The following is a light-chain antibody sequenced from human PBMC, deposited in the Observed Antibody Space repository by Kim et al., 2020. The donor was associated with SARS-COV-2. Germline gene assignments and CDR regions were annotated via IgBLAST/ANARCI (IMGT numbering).Light chain of an antibody. CDR3: SAWDDSLSTWV. V-gene: IGLV10-54*04. Sequence: QPATLTCTENTKNVGNQGAAWLQQHQGHPPKLLSYRNNNRPSGISDRFSASRSGNTASLTITGLQPEDEADYYCSAWDDSLSTWVFGEGTQLTVL. CDR2: RNN. CDR1: TKNVGNQG. J-gene: IGLJ3*02.